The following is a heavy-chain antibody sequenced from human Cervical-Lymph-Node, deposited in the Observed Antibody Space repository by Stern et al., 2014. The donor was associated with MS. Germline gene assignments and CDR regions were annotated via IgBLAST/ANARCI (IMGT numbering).Heavy chain of an antibody. Sequence: QVQLQESGPGLVKPSQTLSLTCTVSGGSIRSGSYYWSWIRQPAGKGLEWIGRIYTSGSTNYNPSLKSRLPISVDPSKTHFPLKLSSVTAADTAVYYCAREVGRGYSYGLTNDAFDIWGQGTMVTVSS. CDR1: GGSIRSGSYY. D-gene: IGHD5-18*01. J-gene: IGHJ3*02. CDR2: IYTSGST. V-gene: IGHV4-61*02. CDR3: AREVGRGYSYGLTNDAFDI.